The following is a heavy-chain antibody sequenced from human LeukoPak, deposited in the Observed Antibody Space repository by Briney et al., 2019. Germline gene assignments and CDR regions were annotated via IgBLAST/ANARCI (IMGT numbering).Heavy chain of an antibody. CDR1: GGTFSSYA. D-gene: IGHD1-14*01. CDR3: AREKDNQGYFQH. V-gene: IGHV1-69*06. CDR2: IIPIFGTA. J-gene: IGHJ1*01. Sequence: SVKISCKASGGTFSSYAISWVRHAPGQGLEWMGGIIPIFGTANCAQKFQGRVTITADKSTSTAYMELSSLRSEDTAVYYCAREKDNQGYFQHWGQGTLVTVSS.